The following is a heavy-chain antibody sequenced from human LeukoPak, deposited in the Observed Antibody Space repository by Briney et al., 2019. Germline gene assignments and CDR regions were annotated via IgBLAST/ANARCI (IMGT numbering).Heavy chain of an antibody. Sequence: GGSLRLSCAASEFSISSNYMTCVRQAPGKGLEWVSLIYSDGSTYYADSVKGRFAFSRDNSKNTVYLQMNSLRAEDTAVYYCASLQRWYGPFDYWGQGTLVTVSS. CDR2: IYSDGST. V-gene: IGHV3-53*01. CDR3: ASLQRWYGPFDY. J-gene: IGHJ4*02. D-gene: IGHD5-18*01. CDR1: EFSISSNY.